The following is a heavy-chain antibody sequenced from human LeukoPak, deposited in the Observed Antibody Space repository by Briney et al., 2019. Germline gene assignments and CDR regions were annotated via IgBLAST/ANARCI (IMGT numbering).Heavy chain of an antibody. V-gene: IGHV4-34*01. J-gene: IGHJ4*02. CDR3: ASSPLGATRLREINYFDY. CDR1: GGSFSGYY. Sequence: KPSETLSLTWAVYGGSFSGYYWSWIRQPPGKGLEWIGEINHSGSTNYNPSLKSRVTISVDTSKNQFSLKLSSVTAADTAVYYCASSPLGATRLREINYFDYWGQGTLVTVSS. CDR2: INHSGST. D-gene: IGHD1-26*01.